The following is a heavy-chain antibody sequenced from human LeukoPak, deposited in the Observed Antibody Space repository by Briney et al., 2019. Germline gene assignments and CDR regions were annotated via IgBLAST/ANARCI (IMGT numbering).Heavy chain of an antibody. CDR3: ARQLAYSSGWYGEWFDP. J-gene: IGHJ5*02. Sequence: SGTLSLTCAVYGGSFSGYYWSWIRQPPGKGLEWIGEINHSGSTNYNPSLKSRVTISVDTSKNQFSLKLSSVTAADTAVYYCARQLAYSSGWYGEWFDPWGQGTLVTVSS. CDR1: GGSFSGYY. D-gene: IGHD6-19*01. V-gene: IGHV4-34*01. CDR2: INHSGST.